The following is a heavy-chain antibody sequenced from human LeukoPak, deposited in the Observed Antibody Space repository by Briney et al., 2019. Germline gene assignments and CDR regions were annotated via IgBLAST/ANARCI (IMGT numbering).Heavy chain of an antibody. CDR1: GYTFTSYG. D-gene: IGHD1-26*01. J-gene: IGHJ6*03. CDR3: AFSSYYLQGNYYYMDV. Sequence: ASVKVSCKASGYTFTSYGISWVRQAPGQGLEWMGWISGYNGNTNYAQNLQGRVTMTTDTSTSTVYMELRSLRSDDPAVYYCAFSSYYLQGNYYYMDVWGKGPTVTISS. V-gene: IGHV1-18*01. CDR2: ISGYNGNT.